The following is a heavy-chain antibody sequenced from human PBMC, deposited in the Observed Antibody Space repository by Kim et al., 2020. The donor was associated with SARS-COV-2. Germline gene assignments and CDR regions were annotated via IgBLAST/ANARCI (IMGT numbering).Heavy chain of an antibody. D-gene: IGHD1-26*01. CDR1: GGSVNSGSYY. J-gene: IGHJ4*02. CDR2: IYYSGST. V-gene: IGHV4-61*01. Sequence: SETLSLTCTVSGGSVNSGSYYWSWIRQPPGKGLEFIGYIYYSGSTNYNPSLKSRVTISVDTSKNQFSLKVRSVTAADTAVYYCARVSGSYYLGYYFDYWGQGTLVTVSS. CDR3: ARVSGSYYLGYYFDY.